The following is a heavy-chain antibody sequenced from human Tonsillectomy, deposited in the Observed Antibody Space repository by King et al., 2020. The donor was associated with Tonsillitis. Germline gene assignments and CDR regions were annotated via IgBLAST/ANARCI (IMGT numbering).Heavy chain of an antibody. CDR3: ARTYGYYGAQYGMYV. CDR2: NYPGDSDK. CDR1: GYSFTNYR. D-gene: IGHD3-10*01. V-gene: IGHV5-51*01. J-gene: IGHJ6*02. Sequence: QLVQSGAEVTKPGASLKISCKGSGYSFTNYRIGWVRQMPGKGLDWMGINYPGDSDKTYSPSFQGQVTISAAKSISTAYLQWSSLKASDTAMYYCARTYGYYGAQYGMYVWGQGTTVTVSS.